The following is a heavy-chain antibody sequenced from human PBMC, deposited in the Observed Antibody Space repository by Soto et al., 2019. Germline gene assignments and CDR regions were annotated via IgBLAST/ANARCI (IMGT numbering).Heavy chain of an antibody. CDR1: GYSLTTHT. Sequence: QVQLVQSGAEVKKPGASVRISCKASGYSLTTHTIHWVRQAPGHRLAWMGWINAANGHTKYSQNFQNRVPISSDTSASTVYMKLTGLTSDDTAIYYCARANGTYDWGPHDYWCQGTLVTVSS. J-gene: IGHJ4*02. CDR3: ARANGTYDWGPHDY. CDR2: INAANGHT. D-gene: IGHD7-27*01. V-gene: IGHV1-3*01.